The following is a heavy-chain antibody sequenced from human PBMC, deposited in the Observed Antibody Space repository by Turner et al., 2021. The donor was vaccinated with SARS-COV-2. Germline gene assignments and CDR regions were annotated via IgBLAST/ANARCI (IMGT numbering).Heavy chain of an antibody. CDR2: ISYDGRNK. Sequence: QVQVVESGGGVFHPGRCLRLPRPSPGLAFSNYGMHWVRQTPGKGLGWVEVISYDGRNKYYADSVEGQFTISRDNSRNTLFMQMNSLRAEDTAVYYCAKEQFRSGWVGDDAFDIWGQGTMVTVSS. J-gene: IGHJ3*02. CDR3: AKEQFRSGWVGDDAFDI. V-gene: IGHV3-30*18. CDR1: GLAFSNYG. D-gene: IGHD6-19*01.